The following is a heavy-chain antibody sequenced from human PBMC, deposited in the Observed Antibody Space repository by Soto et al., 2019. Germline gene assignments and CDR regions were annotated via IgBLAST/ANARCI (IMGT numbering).Heavy chain of an antibody. CDR3: AHRHHFWSGFVF. D-gene: IGHD3-3*01. J-gene: IGHJ4*02. V-gene: IGHV2-5*02. Sequence: KPVNEARSLRLNCSFCWFSLRKKGEGVGWIRQPPGKALEWLALIYWDDDKRYSPSLKSRLTITKDTSKNQVVLTMTNMDPVDTATYYDAHRHHFWSGFVFWGQGTLVTVS. CDR2: IYWDDDK. CDR1: WFSLRKKGEG.